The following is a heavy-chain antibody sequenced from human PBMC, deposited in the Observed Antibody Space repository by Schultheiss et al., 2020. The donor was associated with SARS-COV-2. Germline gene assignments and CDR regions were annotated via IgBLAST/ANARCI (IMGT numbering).Heavy chain of an antibody. CDR2: ISYDGSNK. V-gene: IGHV3-30*04. D-gene: IGHD6-19*01. Sequence: GESLKISCAASGFTFSTYAMHWVRQAPGKGLEWVAVISYDGSNKYYADSVKGRFTISRDNSKNTLYLQMNSLRAEDTAVYYCAKDVAVAGLFDYWGQGTLVTVSS. CDR1: GFTFSTYA. J-gene: IGHJ4*02. CDR3: AKDVAVAGLFDY.